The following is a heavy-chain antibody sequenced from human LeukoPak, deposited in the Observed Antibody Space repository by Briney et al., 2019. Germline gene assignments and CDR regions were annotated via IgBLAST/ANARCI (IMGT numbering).Heavy chain of an antibody. CDR1: GGSLSSYY. D-gene: IGHD6-13*01. Sequence: SETLSLTCTVSGGSLSSYYWSWIRQPPGKGLEWIGYIYYSGSTNYNPSLKSRVTISVDTSKNQFSLKLSSVTAADTAVYYCATSSSSWYGGFDYWGQGTLVTVSS. J-gene: IGHJ4*02. CDR2: IYYSGST. CDR3: ATSSSSWYGGFDY. V-gene: IGHV4-59*01.